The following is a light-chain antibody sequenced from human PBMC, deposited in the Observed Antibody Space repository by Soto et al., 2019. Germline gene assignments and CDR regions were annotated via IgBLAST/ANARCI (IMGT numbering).Light chain of an antibody. CDR1: NSNIGSNT. Sequence: QSVLTQPPSASGTPGQRVTISCSGSNSNIGSNTVNWYQQFPGTAPRFLIYGNDLRPSGVPDRFSASKSGTSASLAISGLHSEDEADYYCAVWDDSLRGRVFGGGTKVTVL. CDR3: AVWDDSLRGRV. CDR2: GND. J-gene: IGLJ2*01. V-gene: IGLV1-44*01.